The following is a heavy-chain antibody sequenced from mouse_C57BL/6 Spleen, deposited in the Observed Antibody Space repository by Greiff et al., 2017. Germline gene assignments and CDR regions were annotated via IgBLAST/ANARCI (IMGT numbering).Heavy chain of an antibody. CDR1: GFSLTSYG. CDR3: AKKSRGLYYYAMDY. CDR2: IWRGGST. V-gene: IGHV2-5*01. J-gene: IGHJ4*01. D-gene: IGHD6-1*01. Sequence: QVQLQQSGPGLVQPSQSLSITCTVSGFSLTSYGVHWVRQSPGKGLEWLGVIWRGGSTDYNAAFMSRLSITKDNSKSQVFFKMNSLQADDTAIYYCAKKSRGLYYYAMDYWGQGTSVTVSS.